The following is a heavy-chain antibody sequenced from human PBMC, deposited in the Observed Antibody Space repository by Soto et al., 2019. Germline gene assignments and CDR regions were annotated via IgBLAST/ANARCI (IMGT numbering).Heavy chain of an antibody. CDR1: GFPFSSTD. Sequence: EFQVLQSGGGLVQPGGSLTLSCAASGFPFSSTDMTWVRQAPGKGLEWVSTIGGSGATTYYADSVKGRFTISRDNSINTVYLRMNRLSADDTALYFCAKNSGWFNTWGQGALVTVSS. V-gene: IGHV3-23*01. J-gene: IGHJ5*02. CDR2: IGGSGATT. CDR3: AKNSGWFNT. D-gene: IGHD3-10*01.